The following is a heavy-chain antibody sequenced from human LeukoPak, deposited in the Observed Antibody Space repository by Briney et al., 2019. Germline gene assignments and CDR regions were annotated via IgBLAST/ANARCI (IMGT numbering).Heavy chain of an antibody. Sequence: HSGGSLRLSCAASGFTLSSYGMHWVRQAPGKGLEWVAFIRYDGSNKYYADSVKGRSTISRDNAKNSLYLQMNSLRAEDTAVYYCARDRQYYDFWTFDYWGQGTLVTVSS. CDR3: ARDRQYYDFWTFDY. D-gene: IGHD3-3*01. J-gene: IGHJ4*02. CDR1: GFTLSSYG. CDR2: IRYDGSNK. V-gene: IGHV3-30*02.